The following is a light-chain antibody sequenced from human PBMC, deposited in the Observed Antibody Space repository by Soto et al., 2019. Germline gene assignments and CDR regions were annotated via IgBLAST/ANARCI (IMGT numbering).Light chain of an antibody. CDR1: ESITSW. J-gene: IGKJ1*01. CDR3: QQYNSYPWT. Sequence: DIQMTQSPSTLSRSLGDRVTLTCRSSESITSWLAWYQHKPGQAPKFLIYDASSLESGVPSRFSGSGSGTDFTLTISRLKTDDFATYYCQQYNSYPWTFGQGTKVDIK. V-gene: IGKV1-5*01. CDR2: DAS.